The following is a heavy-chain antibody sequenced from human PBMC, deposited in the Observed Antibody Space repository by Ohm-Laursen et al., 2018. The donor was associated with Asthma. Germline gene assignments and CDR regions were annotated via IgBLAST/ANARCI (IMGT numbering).Heavy chain of an antibody. D-gene: IGHD2-21*02. V-gene: IGHV3-21*01. CDR2: ISTASTFI. J-gene: IGHJ4*02. CDR3: ARSVNTVVTAVDFDY. CDR1: GYTFSRYS. Sequence: SLRLSCSASGYTFSRYSIHWIRQAPGKGLEWVASISTASTFIYYADSVRGRFTTSRDNARNLVFLQMDSLRAEDTTVYYCARSVNTVVTAVDFDYWGQGALVTVSS.